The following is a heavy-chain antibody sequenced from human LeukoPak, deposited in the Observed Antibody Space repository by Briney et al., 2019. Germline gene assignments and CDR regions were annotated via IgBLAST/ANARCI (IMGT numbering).Heavy chain of an antibody. CDR1: GFTFSSYW. D-gene: IGHD2-15*01. J-gene: IGHJ6*02. V-gene: IGHV3-7*01. CDR3: ARDIRTYSNYYYYYGMDV. CDR2: IKQDGSEK. Sequence: GRSLRLSCAASGFTFSSYWMSWVRQAPGKGLEWVANIKQDGSEKYYVDSVKGRFTISRDNAKNSLYLQMNSLRAEDTAVYYCARDIRTYSNYYYYYGMDVWGQGTTVTVSS.